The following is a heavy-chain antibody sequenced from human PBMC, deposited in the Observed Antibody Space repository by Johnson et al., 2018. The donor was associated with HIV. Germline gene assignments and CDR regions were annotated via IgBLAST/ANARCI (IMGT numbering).Heavy chain of an antibody. V-gene: IGHV3-9*01. CDR2: ISWNSGSI. D-gene: IGHD3-3*02. CDR1: GFTFDDYA. J-gene: IGHJ3*02. Sequence: EVQLVESGGGLVQPGRSLRLSCAASGFTFDDYAMHWVRQAPGKGLEWVSGISWNSGSIGYADSVTGRFTISRDNAKNSLYLQMNSLRAEDTALYYCAKDTLLESGFDIWGQGTMVTVSS. CDR3: AKDTLLESGFDI.